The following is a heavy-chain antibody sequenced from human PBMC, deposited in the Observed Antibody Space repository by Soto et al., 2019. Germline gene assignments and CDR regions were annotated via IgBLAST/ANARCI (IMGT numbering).Heavy chain of an antibody. CDR1: GFTFSSYG. CDR3: ARDQGDG. J-gene: IGHJ4*02. CDR2: IWYDGSDK. D-gene: IGHD2-21*02. Sequence: QVQLVESGGGVVQPGRSLRLSCAASGFTFSSYGMHWVRQAPGKGLEWVAVIWYDGSDKYYADSVKGRFTISRDNSKITLYRQMNCLRAEDTAVYYCARDQGDGWGPGTLVTVSS. V-gene: IGHV3-33*01.